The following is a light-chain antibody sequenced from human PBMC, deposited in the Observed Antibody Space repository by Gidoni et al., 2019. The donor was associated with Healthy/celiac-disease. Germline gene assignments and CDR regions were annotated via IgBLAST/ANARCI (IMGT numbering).Light chain of an antibody. CDR1: SSDVGGYNY. V-gene: IGLV2-14*01. J-gene: IGLJ2*01. Sequence: QSALTQPASVSGSPGQSITISCTGTSSDVGGYNYVSWYQQHPGKAPQLMMYEVSNRPSGGSNRFSGSKSGNTASLTISGLQAEDEDDYYCSSYTSSSTVVFGGGTKMTVL. CDR3: SSYTSSSTVV. CDR2: EVS.